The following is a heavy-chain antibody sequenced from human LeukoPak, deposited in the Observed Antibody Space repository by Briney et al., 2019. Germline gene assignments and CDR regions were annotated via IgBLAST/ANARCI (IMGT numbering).Heavy chain of an antibody. Sequence: PSETLSLTCTVSGDSISSDRHYWSWIRQHPGEGLEWVGYINYFGSTYYNPSLRRRLTLSLDTSKSQFSLKLTSVTAADTAVYYCARSIAAEGPTHNWFDPWGQGTLVTVPS. J-gene: IGHJ5*02. CDR1: GDSISSDRHY. CDR3: ARSIAAEGPTHNWFDP. CDR2: INYFGST. D-gene: IGHD6-13*01. V-gene: IGHV4-31*03.